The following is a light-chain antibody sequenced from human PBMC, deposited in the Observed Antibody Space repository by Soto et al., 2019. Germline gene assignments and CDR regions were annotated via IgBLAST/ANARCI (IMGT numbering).Light chain of an antibody. CDR1: QSLLHSSDNRTY. V-gene: IGKV4-1*01. CDR2: WAS. CDR3: QQYYSTAWT. Sequence: EIVMAQFPETLAVSVGERATIKCRSSQSLLHSSDNRTYLTWYKQKPGQPPKLLIYWASTRHSGVPDLFSGIWSWTYCTFTTIALQAEDVAVYYCQQYYSTAWTLGEWTKVEIK. J-gene: IGKJ1*01.